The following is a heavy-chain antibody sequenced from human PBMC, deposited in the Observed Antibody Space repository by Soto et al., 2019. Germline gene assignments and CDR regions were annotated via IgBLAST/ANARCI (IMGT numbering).Heavy chain of an antibody. D-gene: IGHD2-8*01. V-gene: IGHV5-51*03. CDR1: GYNFNRYW. CDR3: ARSMVNGTYEAFDI. J-gene: IGHJ3*02. Sequence: EVHLAQSGAEVKKPGESLRISCKGSGYNFNRYWISWVRQMSGKGLEWMGIIYPGDSDTRYSPSLQGQVTISADKSSSVAYLQWSSLQASDTATYYCARSMVNGTYEAFDIWGQGTMVTVSS. CDR2: IYPGDSDT.